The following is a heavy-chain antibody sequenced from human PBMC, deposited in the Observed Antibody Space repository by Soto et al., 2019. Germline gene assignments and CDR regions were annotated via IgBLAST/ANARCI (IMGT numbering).Heavy chain of an antibody. D-gene: IGHD5-18*01. V-gene: IGHV3-23*01. Sequence: ELQLLESGGDLIQPGGSLRLSCAASGFGFSACSMSWVRQAPGKGLEWVSGMSATGGSTYYIDSVKGRFIISRDNSRKTLYLQMNSLRADDTAIYYCAKSWGDTWQESAFDVWGLGTMVTV. CDR1: GFGFSACS. CDR3: AKSWGDTWQESAFDV. J-gene: IGHJ3*01. CDR2: MSATGGST.